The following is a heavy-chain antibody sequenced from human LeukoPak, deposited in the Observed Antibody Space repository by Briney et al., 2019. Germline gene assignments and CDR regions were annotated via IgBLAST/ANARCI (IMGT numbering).Heavy chain of an antibody. CDR2: ISAYNSNT. Sequence: ASVKVSCKASGYTFTSYGISWVRQAPGHGLEWMGWISAYNSNTNYAQKLQGRVTMTTDTSTSTAYMELRSLRSDDTAVYYCARWKCGYRSSTSPGYMDVWGKGTTVTVSS. CDR1: GYTFTSYG. J-gene: IGHJ6*03. D-gene: IGHD2-2*03. V-gene: IGHV1-18*01. CDR3: ARWKCGYRSSTSPGYMDV.